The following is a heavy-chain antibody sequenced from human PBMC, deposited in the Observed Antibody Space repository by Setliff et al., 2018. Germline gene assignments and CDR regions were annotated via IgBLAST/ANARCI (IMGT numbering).Heavy chain of an antibody. D-gene: IGHD2-21*02. CDR1: GGSISSSSYY. CDR3: ARDLGHGGDSDY. J-gene: IGHJ4*02. V-gene: IGHV4-30-4*08. CDR2: IYYSGST. Sequence: LSLTCTVSGGSISSSSYYWGWIRQPPGKGLEWIGYIYYSGSTYYNPSLKSRVTMSVDTSKNQFSLHLTSVTAADTAVYYCARDLGHGGDSDYWGQGILVTVSS.